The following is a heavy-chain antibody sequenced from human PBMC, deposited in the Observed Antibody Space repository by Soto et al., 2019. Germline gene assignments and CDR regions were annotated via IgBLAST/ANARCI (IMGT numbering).Heavy chain of an antibody. J-gene: IGHJ5*02. D-gene: IGHD2-8*02. CDR2: IFHDGNT. CDR3: ARHEGWTGPDQ. Sequence: SETLSLTCAVSGASIGSGGWWSWVRQPPGKGLEWIVEIFHDGNTNYSPSLKSRVTISVDKSQNQFSLNVYSVTAADTAVYYCARHEGWTGPDQWGQGTLVTVSS. CDR1: GASIGSGGW. V-gene: IGHV4-4*02.